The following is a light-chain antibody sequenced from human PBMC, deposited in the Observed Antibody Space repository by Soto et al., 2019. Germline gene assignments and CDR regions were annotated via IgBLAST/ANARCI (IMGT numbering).Light chain of an antibody. CDR1: QSVSTSS. CDR2: GAS. V-gene: IGKV3-20*01. Sequence: NVLTQSPSTLSFSSGARATLSRRASQSVSTSSLAWYQQKGGQAPRLLIHGASSRATGIPDRFSGSGSGTDFTLTISRLEPEDFAVYYCQQYGSSPETFGQGTKVDIK. CDR3: QQYGSSPET. J-gene: IGKJ1*01.